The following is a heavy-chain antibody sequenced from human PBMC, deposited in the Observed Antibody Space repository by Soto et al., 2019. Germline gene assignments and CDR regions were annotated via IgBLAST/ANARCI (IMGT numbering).Heavy chain of an antibody. J-gene: IGHJ6*02. CDR1: GYSFTSYW. V-gene: IGHV5-10-1*01. CDR3: ARGGKYCTNDVCSFYGMDV. D-gene: IGHD2-8*01. CDR2: IDPSDSYT. Sequence: GESLKISCKGSGYSFTSYWISWVRQMPGKGLEWMGRIDPSDSYTNYSPSFQGHVTISADTSTSTAYMELRSLRSDDTAVYYCARGGKYCTNDVCSFYGMDVWGQGTTVNVSS.